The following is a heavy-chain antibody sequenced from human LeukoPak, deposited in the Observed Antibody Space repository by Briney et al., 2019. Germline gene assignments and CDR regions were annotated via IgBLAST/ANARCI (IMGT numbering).Heavy chain of an antibody. J-gene: IGHJ3*02. D-gene: IGHD2-21*01. CDR2: ISYDGSNK. Sequence: PGGSLRLSCAASGFTFSSYGMHWVRQAPGKGLEWVAVISYDGSNKYCADSVKGRFTISRDNSKNTLYLQMNSLRAEDTAVYFCARERQDTILHSGAFDIWGQGTMVTVSS. CDR3: ARERQDTILHSGAFDI. V-gene: IGHV3-30*03. CDR1: GFTFSSYG.